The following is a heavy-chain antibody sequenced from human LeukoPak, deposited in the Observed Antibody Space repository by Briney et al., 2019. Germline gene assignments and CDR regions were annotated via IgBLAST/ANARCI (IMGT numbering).Heavy chain of an antibody. V-gene: IGHV3-30*04. CDR2: ISYDGSNK. Sequence: GRSLRLSCAASGFTFSSYAMHWVRQAPGKGLEWVAVISYDGSNKYYADSVKGRFTISRDNSKNTLYLQMNSLRAEDTAVYYCAKGEAAAGAYYDSSGYYLPFDYWGQGTLVTVSS. J-gene: IGHJ4*02. D-gene: IGHD3-22*01. CDR1: GFTFSSYA. CDR3: AKGEAAAGAYYDSSGYYLPFDY.